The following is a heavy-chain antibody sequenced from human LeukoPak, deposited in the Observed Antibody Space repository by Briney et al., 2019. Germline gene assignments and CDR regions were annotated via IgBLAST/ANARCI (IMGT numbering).Heavy chain of an antibody. J-gene: IGHJ4*02. V-gene: IGHV4-31*03. CDR1: GGSISSGGNY. D-gene: IGHD2-15*01. CDR2: IYYSGST. CDR3: ARVLYCSGGSCYHFDY. Sequence: SETLSLTCTVSGGSISSGGNYWSWIRQHPGKGLEWIGYIYYSGSTYYNPSLKSRVTISVDTSNNQFSLKLSSVTAADTAVYYCARVLYCSGGSCYHFDYWGQGTLVTVSS.